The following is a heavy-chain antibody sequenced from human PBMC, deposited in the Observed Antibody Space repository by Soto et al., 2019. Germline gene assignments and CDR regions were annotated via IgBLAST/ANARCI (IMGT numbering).Heavy chain of an antibody. CDR2: ISAYNGNT. J-gene: IGHJ4*02. V-gene: IGHV1-18*01. Sequence: ASVKVSCKASGYTFTSYGISWVRQAPGQGLEWMGWISAYNGNTNYAQKLQGRVTMTTDTSTSTAYMELRSLRSDDTAVYYCARAPGKGSAGTHLPDYWGQGTLVTVSS. D-gene: IGHD6-13*01. CDR3: ARAPGKGSAGTHLPDY. CDR1: GYTFTSYG.